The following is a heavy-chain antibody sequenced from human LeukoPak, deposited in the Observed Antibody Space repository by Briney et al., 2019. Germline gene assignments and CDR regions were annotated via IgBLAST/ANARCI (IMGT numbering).Heavy chain of an antibody. D-gene: IGHD3-10*01. V-gene: IGHV4-34*01. CDR1: GGSFSGYY. Sequence: PSETLSLTCAVYGGSFSGYYWSWIRQPPGKGLEWIGEINHSGSTNYNPSLKSRVTISVDTSKDQFSLKLSSVTAADTAVYYCARNRQSTMVRGWYYYYMDVWGKGTTVTVSS. J-gene: IGHJ6*03. CDR3: ARNRQSTMVRGWYYYYMDV. CDR2: INHSGST.